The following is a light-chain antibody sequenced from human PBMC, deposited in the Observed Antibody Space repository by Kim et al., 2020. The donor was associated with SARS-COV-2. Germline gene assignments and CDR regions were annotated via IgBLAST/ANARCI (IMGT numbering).Light chain of an antibody. V-gene: IGLV3-1*01. CDR3: QSWDSSTE. CDR1: KLGDKY. J-gene: IGLJ2*01. Sequence: SYELTQPPSVSVSPGQTATITCSGDKLGDKYVCWYQQKPGQSPLLVIYQDTKRPSGIPERFSGSTSGNTAPLTISGTQAMDEADYYCQSWDSSTEFGGGT. CDR2: QDT.